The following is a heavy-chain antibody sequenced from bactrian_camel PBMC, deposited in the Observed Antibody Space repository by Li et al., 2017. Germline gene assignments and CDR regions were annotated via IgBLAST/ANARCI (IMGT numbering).Heavy chain of an antibody. D-gene: IGHD1*01. V-gene: IGHV3S55*01. CDR1: GATFYPGC. Sequence: QLVESGGGSVQAGGSLRLSCVASGATFYPGCMVWFRQAPEKKREGVAGIGVDGETEYADFAKGLFSISKDDAKNTLYLQMNNLKPDDTAMYYCAAAPRFCTGSKDSEYTYWGQGTQVTVS. CDR2: IGVDGET. CDR3: AAAPRFCTGSKDSEYTY. J-gene: IGHJ4*01.